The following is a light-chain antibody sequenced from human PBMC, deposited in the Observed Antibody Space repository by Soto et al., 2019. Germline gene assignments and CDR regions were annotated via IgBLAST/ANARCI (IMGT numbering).Light chain of an antibody. J-gene: IGKJ4*01. CDR2: WAS. CDR3: QQDYNSRLT. V-gene: IGKV4-1*01. CDR1: QSVLYSSNNKNY. Sequence: DIVMTQSPDSLAVSLGERATVNCKSSQSVLYSSNNKNYLAWYQQKPGQPPKMIIYWASTRESGVPDRFSGSGSGTDFTLTISSLQAEDVAVYSCQQDYNSRLTFGGGTKVEIK.